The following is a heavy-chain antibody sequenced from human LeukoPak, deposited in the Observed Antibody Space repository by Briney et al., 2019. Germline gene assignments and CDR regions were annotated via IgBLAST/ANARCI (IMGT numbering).Heavy chain of an antibody. CDR2: IPYDGSKQ. V-gene: IGHV3-30*01. CDR1: GFTFSRYA. J-gene: IGHJ4*02. Sequence: GGSLRLSCAASGFTFSRYAMCWVRQAPGKGPEFVAIIPYDGSKQYYADSVKGRFTISRDNSKNTLHLQMDSLRGEDTAIYYCADNWNLDYWGQGIHVSVSS. CDR3: ADNWNLDY. D-gene: IGHD1-1*01.